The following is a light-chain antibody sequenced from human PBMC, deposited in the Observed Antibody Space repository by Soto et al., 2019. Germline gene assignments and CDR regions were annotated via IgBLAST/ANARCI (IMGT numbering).Light chain of an antibody. CDR3: QQANSFPLA. Sequence: DIQMTQSPSSVSASVGDRVTITCRASQDINSWLVWYQQKPGKAPKLLIHTASTLLSGVPSRSSGSGSGTDFTLTISSLQPEDFATYYCQQANSFPLAFGGGTKVEIK. V-gene: IGKV1D-12*01. CDR1: QDINSW. CDR2: TAS. J-gene: IGKJ4*01.